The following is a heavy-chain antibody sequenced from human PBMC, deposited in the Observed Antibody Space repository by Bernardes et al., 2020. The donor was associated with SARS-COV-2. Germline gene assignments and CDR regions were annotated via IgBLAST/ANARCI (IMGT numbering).Heavy chain of an antibody. Sequence: SETLSLTCTVSGGSISSGDYYWSWIRQPPGKGLEWIGYIYYSGSTYYNPSLKSRVTISVDTSKNQFSLKLSSVTAADTAVYYCAREYYDFWSGYYTKNWFDPWGQGTLVTVSS. D-gene: IGHD3-3*01. CDR2: IYYSGST. J-gene: IGHJ5*02. V-gene: IGHV4-30-4*01. CDR3: AREYYDFWSGYYTKNWFDP. CDR1: GGSISSGDYY.